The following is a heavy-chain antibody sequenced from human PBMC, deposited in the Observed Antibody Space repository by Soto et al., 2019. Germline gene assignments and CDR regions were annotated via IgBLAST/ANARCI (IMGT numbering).Heavy chain of an antibody. J-gene: IGHJ6*02. CDR3: AKAGGSTWDYGMDV. CDR2: ISGGGDSA. V-gene: IGHV3-23*01. CDR1: GFTFSRHA. Sequence: EVQLLESGGGLVQPGGSLRLSCAASGFTFSRHAMSWVRQAPGKGLEWVSAISGGGDSAYHADSVKGRFTISRDNSKNTLFLQMNSLRAEDTALYYCAKAGGSTWDYGMDVWGQGTTVPVSS. D-gene: IGHD2-15*01.